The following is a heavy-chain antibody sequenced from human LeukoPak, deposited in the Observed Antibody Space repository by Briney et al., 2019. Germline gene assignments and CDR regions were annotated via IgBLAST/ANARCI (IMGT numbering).Heavy chain of an antibody. V-gene: IGHV3-30*03. J-gene: IGHJ4*02. CDR3: ARDPFTGTPDIVGGFDY. Sequence: GGSLRLSCAASGFTFSSYGMSWVRQAPGKGLEWVAVISYDGSNKYYADSVKGRFTISRDNSKNTLYLQMNSLRAEDTAVYYCARDPFTGTPDIVGGFDYWGQGTLVTVSS. D-gene: IGHD1-26*01. CDR2: ISYDGSNK. CDR1: GFTFSSYG.